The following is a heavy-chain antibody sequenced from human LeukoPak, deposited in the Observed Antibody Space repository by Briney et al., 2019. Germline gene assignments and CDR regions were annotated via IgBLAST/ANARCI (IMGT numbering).Heavy chain of an antibody. CDR1: GGSISNY. Sequence: SETLSLTCTVSGGSISNYWSWIRQPPGKGLEWIGYIYYSGSTSYNPSLKSRVTISVDTSKNQFSLKLRSVTAADTAVYYCARYSGSYPHDAFEIWGQGTMVTVSS. D-gene: IGHD1-26*01. CDR3: ARYSGSYPHDAFEI. V-gene: IGHV4-59*01. CDR2: IYYSGST. J-gene: IGHJ3*02.